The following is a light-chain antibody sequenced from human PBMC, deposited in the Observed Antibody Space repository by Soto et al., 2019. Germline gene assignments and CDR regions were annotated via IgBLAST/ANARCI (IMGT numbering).Light chain of an antibody. V-gene: IGKV1-5*03. CDR3: QQYNSYSLT. J-gene: IGKJ1*01. CDR2: KAS. CDR1: QSISSW. Sequence: DIQMTQSPSTLSASVGDRVTITYRASQSISSWLAWYQQKPGKAPKLLIYKASSIESGVPSRFSGSGSGTEFTLTISSLQPDDFAIYYCQQYNSYSLTFGHGTKVEIK.